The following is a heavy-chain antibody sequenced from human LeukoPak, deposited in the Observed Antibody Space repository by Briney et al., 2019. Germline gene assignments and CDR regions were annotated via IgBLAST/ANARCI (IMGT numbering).Heavy chain of an antibody. CDR1: GFTFSSYS. CDR2: ISSSSSTI. D-gene: IGHD3-22*01. CDR3: AKDLSSGYSLDAFDI. J-gene: IGHJ3*02. V-gene: IGHV3-48*01. Sequence: GGSLRLSCAASGFTFSSYSMNWVRQAPGKGLERVSYISSSSSTIYYADSVKGRFTISRDNAKNSLYLQMNSLRAEDTAVYYCAKDLSSGYSLDAFDIWGQGTMVTVSS.